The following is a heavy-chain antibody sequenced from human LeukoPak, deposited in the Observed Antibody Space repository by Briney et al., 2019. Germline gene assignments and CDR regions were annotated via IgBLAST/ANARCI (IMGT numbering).Heavy chain of an antibody. V-gene: IGHV4-4*07. CDR1: GGSISNFY. CDR2: IHIRGST. CDR3: VRDGTGDSSGWHL. Sequence: PSETLSLTCTVYGGSISNFYWGWIRQPAGKGLEWIGRIHIRGSTDYSPSLKSRVSMSVDTSKNQFFLRLRSVTAADTAAYYCVRDGTGDSSGWHLWGQGTLVTVSS. J-gene: IGHJ4*02. D-gene: IGHD6-19*01.